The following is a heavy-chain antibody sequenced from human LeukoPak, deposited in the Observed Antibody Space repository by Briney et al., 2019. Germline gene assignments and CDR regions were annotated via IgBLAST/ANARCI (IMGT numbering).Heavy chain of an antibody. CDR1: GGSISSSSYY. V-gene: IGHV4-39*07. CDR2: IYYSGST. CDR3: ARDHYDILTGYYEDY. Sequence: PSETLSLTCTVSGGSISSSSYYWGWIRQPPGKGLEWIGSIYYSGSTYYNPSLKSRVTISVDTSKNQFSLKLSSVTAADTAVYYCARDHYDILTGYYEDYWGQGTPVTVSS. J-gene: IGHJ4*02. D-gene: IGHD3-9*01.